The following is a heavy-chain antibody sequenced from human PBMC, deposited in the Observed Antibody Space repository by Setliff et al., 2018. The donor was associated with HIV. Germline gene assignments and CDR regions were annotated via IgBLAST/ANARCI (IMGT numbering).Heavy chain of an antibody. J-gene: IGHJ4*02. D-gene: IGHD2-21*02. CDR2: INACKGDT. CDR1: GYTFTNFA. V-gene: IGHV1-3*01. Sequence: ASVKVSCKASGYTFTNFAIHWLRQAPGQRVEWVGWINACKGDTKYEQNFQGRVTISSDTSATTAFMEMRSLKSEDTAVYYCSRNGCSGDCYFWDLDYWGQGTVVTVSS. CDR3: SRNGCSGDCYFWDLDY.